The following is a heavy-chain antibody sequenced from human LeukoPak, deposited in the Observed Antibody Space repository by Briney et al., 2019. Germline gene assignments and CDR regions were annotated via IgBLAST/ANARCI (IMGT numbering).Heavy chain of an antibody. Sequence: PSETLSLTCTVSGGSISSSSYYWGWIRQPPGKGLEWIGSIYYSGSTYYNPSLKSRVTIFVDTSKNQFSLKLSSVTAADTAVYYCARYLYYYDSSGGFDPWGQRTLVTVSS. D-gene: IGHD3-22*01. V-gene: IGHV4-39*01. CDR3: ARYLYYYDSSGGFDP. CDR1: GGSISSSSYY. CDR2: IYYSGST. J-gene: IGHJ5*02.